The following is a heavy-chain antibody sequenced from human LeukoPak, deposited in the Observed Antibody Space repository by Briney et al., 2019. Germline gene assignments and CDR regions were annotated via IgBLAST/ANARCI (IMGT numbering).Heavy chain of an antibody. CDR3: ARDDYGDFFYYFDY. J-gene: IGHJ4*02. V-gene: IGHV3-21*01. Sequence: GGSLRLSCAASGFTFSSYSMNWVRQAPGKGLEWVSSISSSSSYIYYADSVKGRFTISRDNAKNSLYLQMNSLRAEDTAVYYCARDDYGDFFYYFDYWGQGTLVTASS. CDR2: ISSSSSYI. D-gene: IGHD4-17*01. CDR1: GFTFSSYS.